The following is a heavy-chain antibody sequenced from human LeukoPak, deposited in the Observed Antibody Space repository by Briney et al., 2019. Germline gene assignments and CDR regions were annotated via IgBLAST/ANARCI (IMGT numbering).Heavy chain of an antibody. CDR2: IRSKAYRGTT. CDR3: ARGPIQLWIHNAMDV. CDR1: GFTFGDHA. J-gene: IGHJ6*02. V-gene: IGHV3-49*04. D-gene: IGHD5-18*01. Sequence: GGSLRLSCTGSGFTFGDHAMSWVRQAPGKGLEWVGFIRSKAYRGTTEYAASVKGRFTISRDDSASIAYLQINSLRIEDTAVYYCARGPIQLWIHNAMDVWGQGTTVTVSS.